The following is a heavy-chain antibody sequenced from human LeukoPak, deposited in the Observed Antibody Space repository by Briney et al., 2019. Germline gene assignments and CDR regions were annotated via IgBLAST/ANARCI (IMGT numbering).Heavy chain of an antibody. CDR1: GGTFSSYA. CDR2: IIPILGIA. J-gene: IGHJ4*02. Sequence: ASVTVSCKASGGTFSSYAISWVRQAPGQGLEWMGRIIPILGIANYAQKFQGRFTITADKSTSTAYMELSSLRSEDTAVYYCARDQLNYDSSGYYHLFDYWGQGTLVTVSS. CDR3: ARDQLNYDSSGYYHLFDY. V-gene: IGHV1-69*04. D-gene: IGHD3-22*01.